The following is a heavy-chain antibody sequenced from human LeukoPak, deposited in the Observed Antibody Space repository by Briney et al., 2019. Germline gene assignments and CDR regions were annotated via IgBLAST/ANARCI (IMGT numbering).Heavy chain of an antibody. CDR1: GYTFTSYD. D-gene: IGHD3-3*01. Sequence: ASVKVSCKASGYTFTSYDINWVRQAAGQGLEWMGWMNPNSGKTGYAQKFQGRVTMIRNTSISTAYMDLSSLRSEDTAVYYCARTSENTIFGVVISGFYYYYGMDVWGQGTTVTVSS. J-gene: IGHJ6*02. CDR2: MNPNSGKT. V-gene: IGHV1-8*01. CDR3: ARTSENTIFGVVISGFYYYYGMDV.